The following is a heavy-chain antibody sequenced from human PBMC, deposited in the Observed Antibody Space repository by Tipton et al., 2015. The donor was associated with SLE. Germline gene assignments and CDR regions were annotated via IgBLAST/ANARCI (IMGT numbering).Heavy chain of an antibody. CDR1: GFTFSSYA. D-gene: IGHD1-26*01. J-gene: IGHJ4*02. CDR2: ISYDGSNK. CDR3: ARSAVGVGATYFDY. Sequence: SLRLSCAASGFTFSSYAMHWVRQAPGKGLEWVAVISYDGSNKYYADSVKGRFTISRDNSKNTLYLQMNSLRAEDTAVYYCARSAVGVGATYFDYWGQGTLVTVSS. V-gene: IGHV3-30-3*01.